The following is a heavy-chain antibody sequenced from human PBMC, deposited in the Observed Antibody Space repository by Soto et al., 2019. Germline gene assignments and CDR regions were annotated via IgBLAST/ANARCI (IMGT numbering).Heavy chain of an antibody. CDR2: IGKNGRDI. CDR3: VRAPGPMYYAMDA. V-gene: IGHV3-48*03. Sequence: LRLSCEVSGFIFSEYEFNWVRQAPGKGLEWVSYIGKNGRDIYDADSVKGRFTISRDDDKSTLYLEMNSLRAEDTAVYHCVRAPGPMYYAMDAWGQGTMVTVSS. J-gene: IGHJ6*02. D-gene: IGHD2-8*01. CDR1: GFIFSEYE.